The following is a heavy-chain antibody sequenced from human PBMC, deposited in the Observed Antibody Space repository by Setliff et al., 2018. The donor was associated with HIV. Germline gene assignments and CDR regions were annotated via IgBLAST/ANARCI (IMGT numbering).Heavy chain of an antibody. CDR2: IYSDGSS. D-gene: IGHD3-10*01. CDR3: AKLNWAARSGSNPSDC. V-gene: IGHV3-53*01. J-gene: IGHJ4*02. CDR1: GFTVSRFY. Sequence: PGGSLRLSCAASGFTVSRFYMSWVRQAPGKGLEWVSVIYSDGSSYYADSVRGRFTISRDNSKNTLYLQMNSLRAEDTAVYYCAKLNWAARSGSNPSDCWGQGTLVTVSS.